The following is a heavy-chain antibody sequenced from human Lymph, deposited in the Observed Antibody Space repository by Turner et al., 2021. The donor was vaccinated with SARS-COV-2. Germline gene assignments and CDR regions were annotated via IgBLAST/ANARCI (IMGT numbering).Heavy chain of an antibody. CDR2: TIPIFGIA. Sequence: QVQLVQSGAEVKKPGSSVKVSCKASGGTFSTYAISWVRQAPGQGLEWLGGTIPIFGIANYAQKFQGRVTITADKFTSTAYMEPSSLRSEDTAVYYCARDATGPLGYWGRGTLVTVSS. CDR3: ARDATGPLGY. CDR1: GGTFSTYA. V-gene: IGHV1-69*10. D-gene: IGHD1-1*01. J-gene: IGHJ4*02.